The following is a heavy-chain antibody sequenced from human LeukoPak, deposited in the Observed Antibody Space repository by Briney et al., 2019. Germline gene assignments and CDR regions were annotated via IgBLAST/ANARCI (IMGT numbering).Heavy chain of an antibody. CDR2: IYYSGNT. CDR3: ARRHISGWFFDY. V-gene: IGHV4-59*08. J-gene: IGHJ4*02. Sequence: SETLSLTCTVDGRSISSYYWSWIRQPPGKGLEWIGYIYYSGNTNYNPSLKSRVTISIDTSKNQFSLKLSSVTAADTAVYYCARRHISGWFFDYWGQGSLVTVSS. CDR1: GRSISSYY. D-gene: IGHD6-19*01.